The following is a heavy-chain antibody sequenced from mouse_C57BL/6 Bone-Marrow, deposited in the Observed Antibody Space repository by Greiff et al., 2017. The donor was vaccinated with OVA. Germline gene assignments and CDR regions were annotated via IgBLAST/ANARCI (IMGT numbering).Heavy chain of an antibody. J-gene: IGHJ3*01. Sequence: EVKLVESGGGLVKPGGSLKLSCAASGFTFSDYGMHWVRQAPEKGLEWVAYISSGSSTIYYADTVKGRFTISRDNAKNTLFLQMTSLRSEDTAMYYSATTFYGSSDGFAYWGQGTLVTVSA. V-gene: IGHV5-17*01. CDR2: ISSGSSTI. D-gene: IGHD1-1*01. CDR3: ATTFYGSSDGFAY. CDR1: GFTFSDYG.